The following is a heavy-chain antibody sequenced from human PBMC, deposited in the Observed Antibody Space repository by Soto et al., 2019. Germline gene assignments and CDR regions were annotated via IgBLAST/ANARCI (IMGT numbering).Heavy chain of an antibody. Sequence: VQLLESGGGLVQPGGSLRLSCAASGFTFSNYAMSWVRQAPGKALEWVSSINIVGGNTNYADSVRGRFTMSRDDSKNTVFLQMNSLRAEDTAIYYCTKNYYFDSWGQGTLFTVSS. CDR1: GFTFSNYA. CDR3: TKNYYFDS. V-gene: IGHV3-23*01. J-gene: IGHJ4*02. CDR2: INIVGGNT.